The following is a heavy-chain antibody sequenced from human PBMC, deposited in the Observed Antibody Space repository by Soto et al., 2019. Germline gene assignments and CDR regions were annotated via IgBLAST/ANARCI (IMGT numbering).Heavy chain of an antibody. V-gene: IGHV4-39*01. Sequence: SETLSLTCTVSGASISSGSYYWVWIRQPPGKGLEWIGSIYYTGSTNYHPSLKSRVTISVDTSKNQFSLRVTSVTSADTAIYYCARRVDFGNGFYTAPMDVWGKGTTVTVSS. J-gene: IGHJ6*03. CDR3: ARRVDFGNGFYTAPMDV. CDR1: GASISSGSYY. CDR2: IYYTGST. D-gene: IGHD6-19*01.